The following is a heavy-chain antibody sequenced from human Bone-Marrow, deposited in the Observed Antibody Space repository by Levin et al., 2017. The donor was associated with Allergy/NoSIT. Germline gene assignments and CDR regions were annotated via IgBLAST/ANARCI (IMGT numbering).Heavy chain of an antibody. CDR2: ISNSGHSI. CDR1: GFTFNSYA. D-gene: IGHD3-9*01. J-gene: IGHJ4*02. CDR3: ARGFLTGYSTTFDY. V-gene: IGHV3-48*01. Sequence: ETLSLTCAASGFTFNSYAMNWVRQAPGRGLEWLSYISNSGHSIYYTDSVRGRFTISRDNANNSLYLQMNSLRAEDTAVYYCARGFLTGYSTTFDYWGQGILVTVSS.